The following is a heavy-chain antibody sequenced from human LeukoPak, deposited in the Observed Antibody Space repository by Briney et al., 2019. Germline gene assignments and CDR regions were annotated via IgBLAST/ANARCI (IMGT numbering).Heavy chain of an antibody. Sequence: SETLSLTCTVSGGSISSYYWSWIRQPAGKGLEWIGRIYTSGSTNYNPSLKSRVTMSVDTSKNQFSLKLSSVTAADTAVYYCARLGYCSGGSCVVPNDYWGQGTLVTVSS. V-gene: IGHV4-4*07. D-gene: IGHD2-15*01. CDR1: GGSISSYY. J-gene: IGHJ4*02. CDR2: IYTSGST. CDR3: ARLGYCSGGSCVVPNDY.